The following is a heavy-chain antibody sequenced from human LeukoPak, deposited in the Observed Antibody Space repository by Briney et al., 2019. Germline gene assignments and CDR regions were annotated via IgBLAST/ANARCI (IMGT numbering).Heavy chain of an antibody. Sequence: ASVKVSCKASGYTFSIYGFSWVRQAPGKGLEWMGGFDPEEDETIYAQKFQGRVTLTEDTSSDTAYMELSSLRSEDTAVYYCATSPKYRAMAWGYFDYWGQGTLVTVSS. CDR3: ATSPKYRAMAWGYFDY. D-gene: IGHD5-18*01. V-gene: IGHV1-24*01. J-gene: IGHJ4*02. CDR1: GYTFSIYG. CDR2: FDPEEDET.